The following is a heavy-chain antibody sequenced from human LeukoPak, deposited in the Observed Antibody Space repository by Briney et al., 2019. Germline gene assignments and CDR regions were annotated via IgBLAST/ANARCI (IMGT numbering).Heavy chain of an antibody. CDR2: ISGSGGST. CDR3: AKALGWLQLPPTDFDY. V-gene: IGHV3-23*01. J-gene: IGHJ4*02. D-gene: IGHD5-24*01. Sequence: GGSLRLSCAASGFTFSSYAMSWVRQAPGKGLEWVSAISGSGGSTYYADSVKGRFTISRDNSKNTPYLQMNSLRAEDTAVYYCAKALGWLQLPPTDFDYWGQGTLVTVSS. CDR1: GFTFSSYA.